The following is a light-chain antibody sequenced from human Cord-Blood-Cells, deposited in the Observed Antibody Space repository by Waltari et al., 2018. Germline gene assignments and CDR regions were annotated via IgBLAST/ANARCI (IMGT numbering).Light chain of an antibody. CDR3: SSYTSSSNVV. Sequence: QSALTQPASVSGSPGQSITISCTGTSSDVGGSNYAPWYQQHPGKPPTLMIYDVSKRPSGVSNRFSGSKSGNTDSLTISGLQAEDEADYYCSSYTSSSNVVFGGGTKLTVL. J-gene: IGLJ2*01. CDR2: DVS. CDR1: SSDVGGSNY. V-gene: IGLV2-14*01.